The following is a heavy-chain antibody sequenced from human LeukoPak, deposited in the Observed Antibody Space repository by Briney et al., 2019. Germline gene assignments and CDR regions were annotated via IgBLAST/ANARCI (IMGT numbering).Heavy chain of an antibody. J-gene: IGHJ4*02. V-gene: IGHV3-21*01. D-gene: IGHD1-26*01. CDR3: ARGEGATTLDFDY. CDR1: GFTFSSYS. CDR2: ISSSSIYI. Sequence: GGSLRLSCAASGFTFSSYSMNWVRQAPGKGLEWVSSISSSSIYIYYADSVKGRFTISRDNAKNSLYLQMNSLRAEDTAVYYCARGEGATTLDFDYWGQGTLVTVSS.